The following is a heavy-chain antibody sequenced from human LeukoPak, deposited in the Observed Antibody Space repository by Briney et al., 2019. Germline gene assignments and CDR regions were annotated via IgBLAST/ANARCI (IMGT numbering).Heavy chain of an antibody. CDR1: GYTFTGYY. J-gene: IGHJ4*02. CDR2: IYPNSGAT. V-gene: IGHV1-2*02. CDR3: GTLLSNGPFDY. Sequence: GASVKVSCKASGYTFTGYYMHWVGQAPGQGLEWMGYIYPNSGATKYAQKFQGRVTMTRDTSISTAYMELSGLRSDDTAVYYCGTLLSNGPFDYWGQGSLVTVSS.